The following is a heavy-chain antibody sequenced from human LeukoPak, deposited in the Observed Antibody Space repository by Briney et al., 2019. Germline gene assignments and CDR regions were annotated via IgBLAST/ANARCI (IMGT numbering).Heavy chain of an antibody. CDR2: IYYSGST. Sequence: PSETLSLTCTVSGGSISSYYWSWIRQPPGKGLEWIGYIYYSGSTNYNPPLKSRVTISVDTSKNQFSLKLSSVTAADTAVYYCARCGYNFYFDYWGQGTLVTVSS. D-gene: IGHD5-24*01. J-gene: IGHJ4*02. V-gene: IGHV4-59*01. CDR1: GGSISSYY. CDR3: ARCGYNFYFDY.